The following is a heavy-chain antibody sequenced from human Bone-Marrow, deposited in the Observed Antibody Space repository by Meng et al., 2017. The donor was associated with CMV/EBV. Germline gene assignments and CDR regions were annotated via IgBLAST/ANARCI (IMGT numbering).Heavy chain of an antibody. D-gene: IGHD5-24*01. J-gene: IGHJ3*02. CDR2: ISNSGSAK. CDR1: GFTFSSYT. CDR3: AGMAHAYDI. V-gene: IGHV3-48*02. Sequence: GESLKISCAASGFTFSSYTMNWVRQAPGKGLEWVSYISNSGSAKYYADSLRGRFTISRDNAKNSLYLQMNSLRDEDTAIYYCAGMAHAYDIWGQGTVVTVSS.